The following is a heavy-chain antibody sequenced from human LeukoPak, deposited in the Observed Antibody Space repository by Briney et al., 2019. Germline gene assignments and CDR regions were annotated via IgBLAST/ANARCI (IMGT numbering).Heavy chain of an antibody. CDR2: ISAYNGNT. V-gene: IGHV1-18*01. D-gene: IGHD2-2*01. CDR3: ARVSKFCSNTSCYLDY. Sequence: ASVKVSCKASGYTFTSYGISWVRQAPGQGLEWMGWISAYNGNTNYAQKLQGRVTMTTDTSTSTAYMELRSLRSDDTAVYYCARVSKFCSNTSCYLDYWGQGTLVTVSS. CDR1: GYTFTSYG. J-gene: IGHJ4*02.